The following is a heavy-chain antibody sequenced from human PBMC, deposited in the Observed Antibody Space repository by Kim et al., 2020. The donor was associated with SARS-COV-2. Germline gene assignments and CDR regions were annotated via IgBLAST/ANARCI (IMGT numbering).Heavy chain of an antibody. V-gene: IGHV4-31*02. CDR3: ARGYTYADYVGDYFDY. Sequence: LHGRVTISVDTSKNQFSLRLSSVTAADTAVYYCARGYTYADYVGDYFDYWGQGTLVTVSS. J-gene: IGHJ4*02. D-gene: IGHD4-17*01.